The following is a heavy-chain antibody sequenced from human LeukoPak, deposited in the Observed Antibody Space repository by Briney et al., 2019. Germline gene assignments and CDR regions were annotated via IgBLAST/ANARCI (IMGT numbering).Heavy chain of an antibody. J-gene: IGHJ4*02. D-gene: IGHD3-10*01. CDR1: GYTFTSYD. V-gene: IGHV1-8*01. Sequence: ASVKVSCKASGYTFTSYDINWVRQATGQGLEWMGWMNPNSGNTGYAQKFQGRVTLTRNTSISTAYMELSRLRSDDTAVYYCANGVDYYGSGSYYRYWGQGTLVTVSS. CDR3: ANGVDYYGSGSYYRY. CDR2: MNPNSGNT.